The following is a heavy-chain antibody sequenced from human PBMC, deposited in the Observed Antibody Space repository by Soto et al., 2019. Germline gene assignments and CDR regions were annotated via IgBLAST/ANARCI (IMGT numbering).Heavy chain of an antibody. CDR2: ICDDGSNK. V-gene: IGHV3-30*04. J-gene: IGHJ4*02. CDR1: GFTFSSYA. D-gene: IGHD5-12*01. CDR3: AKGFCNGYDFDS. Sequence: GGSLRLSCAASGFTFSSYAMHWVRQAPGKGLEWVAAICDDGSNKYYADSVKGRFTISRDNSKTTLYLQMNSLRAEYTAVYYCAKGFCNGYDFDSWGQGTLVTDSS.